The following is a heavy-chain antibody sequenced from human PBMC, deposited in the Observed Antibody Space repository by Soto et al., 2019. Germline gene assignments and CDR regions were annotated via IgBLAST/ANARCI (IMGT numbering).Heavy chain of an antibody. CDR1: GFTFSSYW. CDR3: ARSPRTAYYYDSSGYLDY. D-gene: IGHD3-22*01. J-gene: IGHJ4*02. V-gene: IGHV3-74*01. Sequence: RRLSCAASGFTFSSYWMHWVRQAPGKGLVWVSRINSDGSSTSYADSVKGRFTISRDNAKNTLYLQMNSLRAEDTAVYYCARSPRTAYYYDSSGYLDYWGQGTLVTVSS. CDR2: INSDGSST.